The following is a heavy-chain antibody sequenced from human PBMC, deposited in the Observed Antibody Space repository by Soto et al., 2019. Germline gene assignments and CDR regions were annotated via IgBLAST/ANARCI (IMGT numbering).Heavy chain of an antibody. V-gene: IGHV3-33*01. CDR1: GFTFSSYG. Sequence: QVRLVESGGGVVQPGRSLRLACEASGFTFSSYGIHWVRQAPGKGLEWVAVIWYDGSNEYYEDSVKGRFSITRDNSKNTLYLLMNSLTGEDTAVYYWARGHGVAPTMCGFDPWGQGTLVTVSS. CDR3: ARGHGVAPTMCGFDP. D-gene: IGHD3-3*01. J-gene: IGHJ5*02. CDR2: IWYDGSNE.